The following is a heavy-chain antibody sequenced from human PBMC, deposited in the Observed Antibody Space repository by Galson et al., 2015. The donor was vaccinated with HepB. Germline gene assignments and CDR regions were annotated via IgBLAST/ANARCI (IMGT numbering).Heavy chain of an antibody. D-gene: IGHD2-8*01. CDR1: GFNFSSYD. CDR2: ISSSGDTM. V-gene: IGHV3-48*03. CDR3: AREVRGWNCSDGICYRRIGFDY. Sequence: SLRLSCAASGFNFSSYDMNWVRQAPGKGLEWISSISSSGDTMYYADSVEGRFTISRDNAKNSLDLQLSSLRAEDTAVYYCAREVRGWNCSDGICYRRIGFDYWGQGTLVTVSS. J-gene: IGHJ4*02.